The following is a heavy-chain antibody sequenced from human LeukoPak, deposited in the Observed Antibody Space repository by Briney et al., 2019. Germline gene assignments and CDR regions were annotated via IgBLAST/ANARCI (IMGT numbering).Heavy chain of an antibody. Sequence: SETLSLTCPVYGGSFSGYYWSWIRQPPGKGLEWIGEINHSGSTNYNPSLKSRVTISVDTSKNQFSLKLSSVTAADTAVYFCARAAPNYYDSSGSLRNPYFDYWGQGTLVTVSS. CDR2: INHSGST. J-gene: IGHJ4*02. D-gene: IGHD3-22*01. CDR1: GGSFSGYY. V-gene: IGHV4-34*01. CDR3: ARAAPNYYDSSGSLRNPYFDY.